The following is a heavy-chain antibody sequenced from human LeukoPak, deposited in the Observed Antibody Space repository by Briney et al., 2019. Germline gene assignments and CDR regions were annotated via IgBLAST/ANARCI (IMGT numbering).Heavy chain of an antibody. CDR3: ARARITMVRGLDY. V-gene: IGHV3-30*04. J-gene: IGHJ4*02. CDR1: GFTFSSYA. CDR2: ISYDGSNK. Sequence: PGRSLGLPCAASGFTFSSYAMHWVRQAPGKGLEWVAVISYDGSNKYYADSVKGRFTISRDNSKNTLYLQMNSLRAEDTAVYYCARARITMVRGLDYWGQGTLVTVSS. D-gene: IGHD3-10*01.